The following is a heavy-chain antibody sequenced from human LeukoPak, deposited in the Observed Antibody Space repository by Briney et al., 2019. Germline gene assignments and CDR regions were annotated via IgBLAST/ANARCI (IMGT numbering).Heavy chain of an antibody. D-gene: IGHD6-13*01. J-gene: IGHJ4*02. CDR2: ISFDSSVI. CDR3: ARVSTEGYG. V-gene: IGHV3-21*04. CDR1: GFNFNNYN. Sequence: GGSLRLSCGVSGFNFNNYNMNWVRQAPGKGLEWVSYISFDSSVIYYRDSVKGRFTISRDNSKNTLYLQMNSLRAEDTAVYYCARVSTEGYGWGQGTLVTVSS.